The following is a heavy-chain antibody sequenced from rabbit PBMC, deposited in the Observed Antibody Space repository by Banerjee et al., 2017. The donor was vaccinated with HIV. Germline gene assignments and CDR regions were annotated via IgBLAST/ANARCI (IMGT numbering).Heavy chain of an antibody. V-gene: IGHV1S45*01. J-gene: IGHJ4*01. D-gene: IGHD8-1*01. CDR1: GLDFSSSYW. Sequence: QEQLVEYGGDLVQPEGSLTLTCKASGLDFSSSYWICWVRQAPGKGLEWIACIYAGSTGTTYYASWAKGRFTISKTSSTTVTLQMTSLTAADTATYFCARGAGGSYTYYFDLWGPGTLVTVS. CDR2: IYAGSTGTT. CDR3: ARGAGGSYTYYFDL.